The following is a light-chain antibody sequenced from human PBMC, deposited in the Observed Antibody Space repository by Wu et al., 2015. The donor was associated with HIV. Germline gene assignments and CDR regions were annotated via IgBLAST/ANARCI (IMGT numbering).Light chain of an antibody. J-gene: IGKJ1*01. CDR2: AAS. V-gene: IGKV1-39*01. CDR1: QSISNY. Sequence: DIQMTQSPSSLSASVGDRVTITCRASQSISNYLNWYQQKPGKAPKLLIYAASSLQSGVPSRFSGSGSGTDFTLTISSLQPEDFATYYCQQSYTIQWTFGPRDQGGNQT. CDR3: QQSYTIQWT.